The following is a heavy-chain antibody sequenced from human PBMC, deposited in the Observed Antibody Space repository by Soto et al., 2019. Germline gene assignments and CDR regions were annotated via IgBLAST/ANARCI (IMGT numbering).Heavy chain of an antibody. CDR1: GYTFTSYG. Sequence: QVQLVQSGAEVKKPGASVKVSCKASGYTFTSYGISWVRQAPGQGLEWMGWISAHNGNTNYAQKPQARVTMTAATSTTTAYMELRGQGSDDTTVYYGARDSVSWYSAEYFQHWGQGTLVTVSS. CDR3: ARDSVSWYSAEYFQH. J-gene: IGHJ1*01. CDR2: ISAHNGNT. D-gene: IGHD6-13*01. V-gene: IGHV1-18*01.